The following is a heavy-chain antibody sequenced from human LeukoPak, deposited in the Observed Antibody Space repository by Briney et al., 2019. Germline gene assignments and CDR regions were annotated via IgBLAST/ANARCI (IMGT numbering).Heavy chain of an antibody. Sequence: PSETLSLTCTVSGGSISSSSYYWGWIRRPPGKGLEWIGSIYYSGSTYYNPSLKSRVTISVDTSKNQFSLKLSSVTAADTAVYYCARSRAGVHWGQGTLVTVSS. CDR2: IYYSGST. CDR1: GGSISSSSYY. J-gene: IGHJ4*02. V-gene: IGHV4-39*07. D-gene: IGHD3-10*01. CDR3: ARSRAGVH.